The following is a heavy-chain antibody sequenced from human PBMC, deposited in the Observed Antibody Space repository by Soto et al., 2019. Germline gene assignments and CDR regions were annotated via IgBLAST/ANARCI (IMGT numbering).Heavy chain of an antibody. J-gene: IGHJ3*02. CDR1: GFTFEDHA. CDR2: ISWNSGRI. Sequence: QPGGSLRLSCAASGFTFEDHAMHWVRQAPGKGLEWVSGISWNSGRIDYADSVKGRFTISRDNAKNSLYLQMNSLRSEDTAFYYCVKEENVLHGDEAFDKWGQGTMVTVSS. CDR3: VKEENVLHGDEAFDK. V-gene: IGHV3-9*01. D-gene: IGHD2-21*02.